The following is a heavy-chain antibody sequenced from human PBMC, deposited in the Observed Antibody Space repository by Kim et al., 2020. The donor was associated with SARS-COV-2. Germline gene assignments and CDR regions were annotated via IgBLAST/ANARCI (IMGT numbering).Heavy chain of an antibody. CDR3: AKAGVRFGDWPD. V-gene: IGHV3-23*01. CDR1: GFTFSSYA. CDR2: ISGPGGGT. Sequence: GGSLRLSCAASGFTFSSYAMSWVRQAPGRGLQWVSTISGPGGGTYYADSVKGRFTISRDNSKNTVYLQMNSLRGDDTAVYYCAKAGVRFGDWPDWGQGTLVTVSS. J-gene: IGHJ4*02. D-gene: IGHD3-10*01.